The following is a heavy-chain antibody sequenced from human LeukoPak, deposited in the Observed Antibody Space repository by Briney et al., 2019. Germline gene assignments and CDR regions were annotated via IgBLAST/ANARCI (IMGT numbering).Heavy chain of an antibody. Sequence: PGGSLRLSCAASGFTFSSYSMNWVRQAPGKGLEWVSSISSSSSYIYYADSVKGRFTISRGNAKNSLYLQMNSLRAEDTAVYYCARDIPSAADDYYYYGMDVWGQGTTVTVSS. D-gene: IGHD6-13*01. J-gene: IGHJ6*02. CDR2: ISSSSSYI. CDR3: ARDIPSAADDYYYYGMDV. V-gene: IGHV3-21*01. CDR1: GFTFSSYS.